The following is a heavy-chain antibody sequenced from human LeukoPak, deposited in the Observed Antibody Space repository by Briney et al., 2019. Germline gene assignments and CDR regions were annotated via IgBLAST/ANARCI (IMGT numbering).Heavy chain of an antibody. D-gene: IGHD3-10*01. CDR2: ISAYNGNT. V-gene: IGHV1-18*01. Sequence: ASVKVSCKASGYTFTSYGISWVRQAPGQGLEWMGWISAYNGNTNYAQKLQGRVTMTTDTSTSTAYMELRSLRSDDTAVYYCARVLRRGLFQYYYYYYMDVWGKGTTVTVSS. CDR1: GYTFTSYG. J-gene: IGHJ6*03. CDR3: ARVLRRGLFQYYYYYYMDV.